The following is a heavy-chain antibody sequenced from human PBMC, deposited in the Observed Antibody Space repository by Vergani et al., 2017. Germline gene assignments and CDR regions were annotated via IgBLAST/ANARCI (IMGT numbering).Heavy chain of an antibody. Sequence: QVQLQQWGAGVVKPSGTLSLTCAVFGESFSSFYWSWIRKPPGKGLEWIGEINNDGHTNYNPSLESRVTVSRDTAKNQFFLNLMSVTAAETAMYYCAVRPRDNMGGGEIVTKRTFDYWSQGSLVTVSS. CDR3: AVRPRDNMGGGEIVTKRTFDY. J-gene: IGHJ4*02. V-gene: IGHV4-34*02. CDR2: INNDGHT. D-gene: IGHD3-10*01. CDR1: GESFSSFY.